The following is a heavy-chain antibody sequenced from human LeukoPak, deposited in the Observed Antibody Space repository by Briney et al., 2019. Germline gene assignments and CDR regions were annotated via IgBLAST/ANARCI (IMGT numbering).Heavy chain of an antibody. CDR3: ASSDSGYSYGLNTDY. CDR2: MNPNSGNT. V-gene: IGHV1-8*01. Sequence: RASVKVSCMASGYTFTSYDINWVRQATGQGLEWMGWMNPNSGNTGYAQKFQGRVTMTRNTSISTAYMELSSLRSEDTAVYYCASSDSGYSYGLNTDYWGQGTLVTVSS. CDR1: GYTFTSYD. J-gene: IGHJ4*02. D-gene: IGHD5-18*01.